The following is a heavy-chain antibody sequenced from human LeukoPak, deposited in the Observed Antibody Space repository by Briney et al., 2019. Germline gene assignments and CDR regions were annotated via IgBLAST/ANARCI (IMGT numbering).Heavy chain of an antibody. J-gene: IGHJ4*02. V-gene: IGHV6-1*01. CDR1: GDSVSSA. CDR2: TYYSSKWYT. D-gene: IGHD5-12*01. CDR3: ARGWLRSGFDL. Sequence: SQTHSLTCAISGDSVSSAWNWIRQSPSRGLEWLGRTYYSSKWYTDYAVSVKGRVSINPDTSKNQLSLQLSSVTPEDTAVYYCARGWLRSGFDLWGQGTLVTVSS.